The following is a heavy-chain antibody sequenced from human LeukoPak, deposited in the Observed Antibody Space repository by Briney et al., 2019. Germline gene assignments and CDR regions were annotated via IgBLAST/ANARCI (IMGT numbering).Heavy chain of an antibody. D-gene: IGHD6-13*01. CDR1: GGSISSYY. J-gene: IGHJ4*02. CDR2: IYYSGST. V-gene: IGHV4-59*08. Sequence: SETLSLTCTVSGGSISSYYWSWIRQPPGKGLEWIRYIYYSGSTNYNPSLKSRVTISVDTSKNQFSLKLSSVTAADTAVYYCADRLAGSSPHGGDYWGQGTLVTVSS. CDR3: ADRLAGSSPHGGDY.